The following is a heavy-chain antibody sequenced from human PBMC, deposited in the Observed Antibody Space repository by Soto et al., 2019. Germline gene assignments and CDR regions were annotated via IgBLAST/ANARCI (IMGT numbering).Heavy chain of an antibody. J-gene: IGHJ6*02. CDR2: IWYDGSNK. D-gene: IGHD3-9*01. V-gene: IGHV3-33*01. Sequence: GGSLRLSCAASGFTFSSYGMHWVRQAPGKGLEWVAVIWYDGSNKYYADSVKGRLTISGDNSKKPLYLQMNSLRAEDTAVYYCARVHIFNYYGMDVWGQGTTVTVSS. CDR1: GFTFSSYG. CDR3: ARVHIFNYYGMDV.